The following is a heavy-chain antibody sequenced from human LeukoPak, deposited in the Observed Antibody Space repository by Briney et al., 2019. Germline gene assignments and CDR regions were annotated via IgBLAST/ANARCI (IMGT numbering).Heavy chain of an antibody. J-gene: IGHJ3*02. CDR2: IYTSGST. CDR1: GGSISSGSYY. CDR3: ARGDWDDAFDI. Sequence: SETLSLTCTVSGGSISSGSYYGSWIRQPAGKGLEWIGRIYTSGSTNYNPSLKSRVTMSVDTSKNQFSLKLSSVTAADTAVYYCARGDWDDAFDIWGQGTMVTVSS. V-gene: IGHV4-61*02. D-gene: IGHD3-9*01.